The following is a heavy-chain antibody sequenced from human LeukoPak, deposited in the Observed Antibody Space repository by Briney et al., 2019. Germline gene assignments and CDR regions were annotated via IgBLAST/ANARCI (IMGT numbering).Heavy chain of an antibody. CDR1: GYSFTSYW. CDR3: ARHPAGSSSWYYYYMDV. Sequence: GESLKISCKGSGYSFTSYWIGWVRQMPGKGLEWMGIIYPGDSDTRYSPSFQGRVTISADKSISTAYLQWSSLKASDTAMYYCARHPAGSSSWYYYYMDVWGKGTTVTVSS. J-gene: IGHJ6*03. CDR2: IYPGDSDT. D-gene: IGHD6-13*01. V-gene: IGHV5-51*01.